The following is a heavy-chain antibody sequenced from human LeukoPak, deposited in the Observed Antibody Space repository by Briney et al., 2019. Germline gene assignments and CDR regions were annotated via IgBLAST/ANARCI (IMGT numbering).Heavy chain of an antibody. J-gene: IGHJ5*02. V-gene: IGHV3-48*03. CDR3: ARFYPICSSSSCYTP. CDR1: GFTFSSYE. Sequence: GGSLRLSCAASGFTFSSYERSWVRQAPGKGLEWVAYVSSGGTSKYYADSVKGRFTISRDNAKNSMFLEMNSLRAEDTALYYCARFYPICSSSSCYTPWGQGTRVTVSS. D-gene: IGHD2-2*01. CDR2: VSSGGTSK.